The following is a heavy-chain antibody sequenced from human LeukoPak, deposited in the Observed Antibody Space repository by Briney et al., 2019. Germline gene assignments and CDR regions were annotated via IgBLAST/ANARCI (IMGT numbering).Heavy chain of an antibody. V-gene: IGHV4-34*01. D-gene: IGHD5-24*01. CDR3: ARVHGHNLGTLDY. Sequence: PSETLSLSCAVYGGSFRGDYWSWIRQPPGKGLQWIGEINHSGNTNNNPSLKSRVAMSVDTSKNQLSLNLTSVTAADTAVYYCARVHGHNLGTLDYWGQGILVTVSS. CDR1: GGSFRGDY. CDR2: INHSGNT. J-gene: IGHJ4*02.